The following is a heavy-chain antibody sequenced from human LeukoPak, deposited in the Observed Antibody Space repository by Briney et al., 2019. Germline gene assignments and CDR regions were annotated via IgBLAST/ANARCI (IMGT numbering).Heavy chain of an antibody. CDR3: ARRGPSSSWYAPPCYFDY. CDR1: GGSFSGYY. D-gene: IGHD6-13*01. Sequence: PSETLSLTCAVYGGSFSGYYWSWIRQPPGKGLEWIGEINHSGSTNYNPSLKSRVTISVDTSKNQFSLKLNSVTAADTAVYYCARRGPSSSWYAPPCYFDYWGRGTLVTVSS. V-gene: IGHV4-34*01. J-gene: IGHJ4*02. CDR2: INHSGST.